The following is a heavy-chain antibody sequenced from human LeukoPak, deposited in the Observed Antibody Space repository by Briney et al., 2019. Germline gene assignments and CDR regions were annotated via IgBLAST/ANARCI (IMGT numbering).Heavy chain of an antibody. CDR1: GGSISSGGYY. V-gene: IGHV4-31*03. D-gene: IGHD6-13*01. Sequence: SQTLSLTCTVSGGSISSGGYYWSWIRQHPGKGLEWIGYIYYSGSTYYNPSLKSRVTISVDTSKNQFSLKLSSVTAADTAVYYYARVQAAGTQTVDYWGQGTLVTVSS. CDR2: IYYSGST. CDR3: ARVQAAGTQTVDY. J-gene: IGHJ4*02.